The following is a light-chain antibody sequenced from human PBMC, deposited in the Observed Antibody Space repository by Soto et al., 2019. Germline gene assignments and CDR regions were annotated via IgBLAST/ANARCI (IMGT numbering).Light chain of an antibody. CDR1: SSDVGGYNY. CDR2: EVS. V-gene: IGLV2-8*01. CDR3: SSYAGSNMV. Sequence: QSVLTQPPSASGSPGQSVTISCTGTSSDVGGYNYVSWYQQHPGKAPKLMIYEVSKRPSGVPDRFSGSKSGNTASLTVSGLQAEDEADYYCSSYAGSNMVFGGGTKVTAL. J-gene: IGLJ2*01.